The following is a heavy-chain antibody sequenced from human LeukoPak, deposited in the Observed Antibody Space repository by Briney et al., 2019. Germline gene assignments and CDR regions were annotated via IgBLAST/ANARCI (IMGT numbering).Heavy chain of an antibody. V-gene: IGHV3-23*01. J-gene: IGHJ6*02. CDR2: ISGSGGST. Sequence: GGSLRLSCAASGFTFSSYAMSWVRQAPGKGLEWVSAISGSGGSTYYADSVKGRFTISRDNSKNTLSLQMNSLRAEDTALYYCAKDLSRFYYYGMDVWGQGTTVTVSS. D-gene: IGHD3-3*01. CDR1: GFTFSSYA. CDR3: AKDLSRFYYYGMDV.